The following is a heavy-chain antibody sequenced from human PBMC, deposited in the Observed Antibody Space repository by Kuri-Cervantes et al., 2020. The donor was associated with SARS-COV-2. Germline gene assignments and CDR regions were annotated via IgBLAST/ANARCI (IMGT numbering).Heavy chain of an antibody. Sequence: ASVTVSCKASGYTFTSYGISWVRQAPGQGLEWMGWISAYNGNTNYAQKLQGRVTMTTDTSTSTAYMELRSLRSDDTAVYYWAGRRDGAWNENYYAMDVWGQGTTVTVSS. J-gene: IGHJ6*02. CDR1: GYTFTSYG. D-gene: IGHD1-1*01. CDR2: ISAYNGNT. CDR3: AGRRDGAWNENYYAMDV. V-gene: IGHV1-18*01.